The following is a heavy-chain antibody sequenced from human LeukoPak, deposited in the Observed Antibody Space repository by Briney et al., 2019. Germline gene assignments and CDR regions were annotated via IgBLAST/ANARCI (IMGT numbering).Heavy chain of an antibody. V-gene: IGHV3-9*01. CDR3: AKDKGGWYRGAHYYYYGMDV. J-gene: IGHJ6*02. D-gene: IGHD6-19*01. CDR2: ISWNSGSI. Sequence: GGSLRLSCAASGFTFDDYAMHWVRQAPGKGLEWVSGISWNSGSIGYADSVKGRFTISRDNAKNSLYLQMNSLRAEDTALYYCAKDKGGWYRGAHYYYYGMDVWGQGTAVTVSS. CDR1: GFTFDDYA.